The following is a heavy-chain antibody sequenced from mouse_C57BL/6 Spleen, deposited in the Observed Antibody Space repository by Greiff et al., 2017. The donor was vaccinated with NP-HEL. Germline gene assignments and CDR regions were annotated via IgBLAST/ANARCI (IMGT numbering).Heavy chain of an antibody. CDR1: GYAFSSYW. J-gene: IGHJ2*01. Sequence: VQLQESGAELVKPGASVKISCKASGYAFSSYWMNWVKQRPGKGLEWIGQIYPGDGDTNYNGKFKGKATLTADKSSSTAYMQLSSLTSEDSAVYFCARGIFITTVVATREGFDYWGQGTTLTVSS. CDR3: ARGIFITTVVATREGFDY. CDR2: IYPGDGDT. D-gene: IGHD1-1*01. V-gene: IGHV1-80*01.